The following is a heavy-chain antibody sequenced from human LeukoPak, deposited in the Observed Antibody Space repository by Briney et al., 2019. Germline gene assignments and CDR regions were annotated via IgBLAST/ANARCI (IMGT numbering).Heavy chain of an antibody. V-gene: IGHV3-74*01. J-gene: IGHJ5*02. D-gene: IGHD6-19*01. CDR3: AQAVAGAGAWFDP. CDR2: INSDGSST. Sequence: GRSLRLSCAASGFTFSTYWMHWVRQAPGKGLVWVSRINSDGSSTFYADSVKGRFTISRDNAKNTLSLQMNSLRAEDTAVYYCAQAVAGAGAWFDPWGQGTLVTVSS. CDR1: GFTFSTYW.